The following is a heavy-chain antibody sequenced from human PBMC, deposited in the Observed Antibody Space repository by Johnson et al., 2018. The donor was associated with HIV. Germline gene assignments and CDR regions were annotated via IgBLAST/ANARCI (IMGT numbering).Heavy chain of an antibody. D-gene: IGHD3-10*01. CDR2: ISHDGSKK. V-gene: IGHV3-30*04. CDR3: AGGYGSGSCDAFDI. J-gene: IGHJ3*02. CDR1: GFTFSSYA. Sequence: QVHLVESGGGVVQPGRSLRLSCAASGFTFSSYAMHWVRQAPGKGLEWVAVISHDGSKKYYADSVEGRFTISRDNAKNSLYLQMNSLRAEDTAVYYCAGGYGSGSCDAFDIWGQGTMVTVS.